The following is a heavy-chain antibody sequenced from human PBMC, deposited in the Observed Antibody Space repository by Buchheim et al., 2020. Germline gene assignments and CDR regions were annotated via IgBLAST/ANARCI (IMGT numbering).Heavy chain of an antibody. D-gene: IGHD3-22*01. V-gene: IGHV3-33*01. Sequence: QVQLVESGGGVVQPGRSLRLSCAASGFTFSSYGMHWVRQAPGKGLEWVAVIWYDGSNKYYADSVKGRFTISRDNSKNTLYLQMNSLRAEDTAVYYRARDGHYDSSGYRDYWGQGTL. CDR3: ARDGHYDSSGYRDY. J-gene: IGHJ4*02. CDR2: IWYDGSNK. CDR1: GFTFSSYG.